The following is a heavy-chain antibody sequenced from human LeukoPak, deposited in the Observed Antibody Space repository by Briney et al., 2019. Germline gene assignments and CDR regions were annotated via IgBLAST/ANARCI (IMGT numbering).Heavy chain of an antibody. D-gene: IGHD5-12*01. V-gene: IGHV1-18*04. J-gene: IGHJ4*02. CDR3: ARARGYSGYDWADFDY. CDR2: ISAYNGNT. CDR1: GYTFTGYY. Sequence: GASVKVSCKASGYTFTGYYMHWVRQAPGQGLEWMGWISAYNGNTNYAQKLQGRVTMTTDTSTSTAYMELRSLRSDDTAVYYCARARGYSGYDWADFDYWGQGTLVTVSS.